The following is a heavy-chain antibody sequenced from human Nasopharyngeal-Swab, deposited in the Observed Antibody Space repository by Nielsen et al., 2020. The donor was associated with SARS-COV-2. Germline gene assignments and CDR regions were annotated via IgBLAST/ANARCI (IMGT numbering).Heavy chain of an antibody. J-gene: IGHJ5*02. D-gene: IGHD6-6*01. CDR2: IYYSGST. CDR3: ARERIAARLPDRWFDP. V-gene: IGHV4-59*13. Sequence: PGKGLEWIGYIYYSGSTNYNPSLKSRVTISVDTSKNQFSLKLSSVTAADTAVYYCARERIAARLPDRWFDPWGQGTLVTVSS.